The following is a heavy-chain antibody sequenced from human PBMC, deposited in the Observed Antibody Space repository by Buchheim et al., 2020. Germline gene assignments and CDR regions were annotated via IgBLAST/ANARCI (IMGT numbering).Heavy chain of an antibody. CDR3: ARTYNNYYYGMDV. V-gene: IGHV3-33*01. J-gene: IGHJ6*02. Sequence: QVQLVESGGGVVQPGRSLRLSCAASGFTFSSYGMHWVRQAPSKGLEWVAVIWYDGSNKYYADSVKGRFTISRDNSKNTLYLQMNSLRAEDTAVYYCARTYNNYYYGMDVWGQGTT. D-gene: IGHD1-1*01. CDR2: IWYDGSNK. CDR1: GFTFSSYG.